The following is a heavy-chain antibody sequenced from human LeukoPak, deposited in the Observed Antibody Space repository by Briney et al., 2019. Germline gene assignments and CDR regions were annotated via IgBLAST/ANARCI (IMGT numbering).Heavy chain of an antibody. J-gene: IGHJ4*02. V-gene: IGHV4-38-2*02. Sequence: SETLSLTCTVSGYSISSGYYWGWIRQPPGKGLEWIGSTYDSGSTYYNPSLKSRVTISVDTSKNQVSLKLTSVTAADTAVYYCARDDRYSGSYEDWGQGTLVTVSS. CDR3: ARDDRYSGSYED. CDR1: GYSISSGYY. CDR2: TYDSGST. D-gene: IGHD1-26*01.